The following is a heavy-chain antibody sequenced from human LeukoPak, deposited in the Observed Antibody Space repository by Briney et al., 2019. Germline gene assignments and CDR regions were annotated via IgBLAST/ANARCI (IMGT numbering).Heavy chain of an antibody. J-gene: IGHJ4*02. Sequence: ASVKVSCKASGYTFNDYGVSWVRQAPGQGLEWMGWSSTYNDKTNYEQKFQGRGTLTTDPSTSTVYMELRSLTSDDTAVYYCARDGSYRHFDFWGQGTLVTVSS. V-gene: IGHV1-18*01. CDR2: SSTYNDKT. CDR3: ARDGSYRHFDF. CDR1: GYTFNDYG. D-gene: IGHD1-14*01.